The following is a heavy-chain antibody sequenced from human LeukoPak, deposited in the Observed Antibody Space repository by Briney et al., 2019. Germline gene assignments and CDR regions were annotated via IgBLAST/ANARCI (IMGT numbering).Heavy chain of an antibody. Sequence: ASVKVSCKASGYTFTSYGISWVRQAPGQGLEWMGWISAYNGNTNYAQKFQGRVTMTTDTSTSTAYMELRSLRSDDTAVYYCARDLGLTGDSSGYYADAFDIWGQGTMVTVSS. CDR1: GYTFTSYG. D-gene: IGHD3-22*01. CDR3: ARDLGLTGDSSGYYADAFDI. V-gene: IGHV1-18*01. J-gene: IGHJ3*02. CDR2: ISAYNGNT.